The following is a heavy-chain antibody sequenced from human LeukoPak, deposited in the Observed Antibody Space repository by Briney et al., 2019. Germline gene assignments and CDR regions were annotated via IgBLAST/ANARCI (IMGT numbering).Heavy chain of an antibody. CDR2: INHSGST. J-gene: IGHJ3*02. CDR1: GGSFSGYY. D-gene: IGHD3-22*01. Sequence: PSETLSLTCAVYGGSFSGYYWSWIRQPPGKGLEWIGEINHSGSTNYNPSLKSRVTISVDTSKNQFSLKLSSVTAADTAVYYCAADEWLLLYGAFDIWGQGTMVTVSS. CDR3: AADEWLLLYGAFDI. V-gene: IGHV4-34*01.